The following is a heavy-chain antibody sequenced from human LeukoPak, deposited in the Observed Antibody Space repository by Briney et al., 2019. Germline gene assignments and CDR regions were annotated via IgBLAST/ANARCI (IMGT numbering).Heavy chain of an antibody. CDR2: INHSGST. V-gene: IGHV4-34*01. CDR1: GGSFSGYY. J-gene: IGHJ4*02. D-gene: IGHD5-24*01. CDR3: ARSSSTKRWLQSD. Sequence: SETLSLTCAVYGGSFSGYYWSWIRQPPGKGLEWIGEINHSGSTNYNPSLKSRVTISVDASKNQFSLKLSSVTAADTAVYYCARSSSTKRWLQSDWGQGTLVTVSS.